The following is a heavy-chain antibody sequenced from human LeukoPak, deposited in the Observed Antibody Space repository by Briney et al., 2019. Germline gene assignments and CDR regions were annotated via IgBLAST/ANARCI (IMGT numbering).Heavy chain of an antibody. V-gene: IGHV4-59*04. CDR2: IYYSGST. CDR3: ARPYYYDSSGYIFDY. CDR1: GGSISSYY. Sequence: SETLSLTCTVSGGSISSYYWSWIRQPPGKGLEWIGYIYYSGSTYYNPSLKSRVTISVDTSKNQFSLKLSSVTAADTAVYYCARPYYYDSSGYIFDYWGQGTLVTVSS. J-gene: IGHJ4*02. D-gene: IGHD3-22*01.